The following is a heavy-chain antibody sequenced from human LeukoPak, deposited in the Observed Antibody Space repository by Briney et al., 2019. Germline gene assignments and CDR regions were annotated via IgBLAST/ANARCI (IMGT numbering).Heavy chain of an antibody. J-gene: IGHJ6*02. D-gene: IGHD1-26*01. CDR1: GFTFSDYY. Sequence: PGGSLRLSCAASGFTFSDYYMSWIRQAPGKGLEWVSYISSSGSTIYYADSVKGRFTISRDNAKNSLYLQMNSLRAEDTAVYYCAKDGLNHDIVGATGKMVYYGMDVWGQGTTVTVSS. CDR3: AKDGLNHDIVGATGKMVYYGMDV. V-gene: IGHV3-11*04. CDR2: ISSSGSTI.